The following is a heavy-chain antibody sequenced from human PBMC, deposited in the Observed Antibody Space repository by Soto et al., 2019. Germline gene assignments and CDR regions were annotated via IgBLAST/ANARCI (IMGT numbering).Heavy chain of an antibody. CDR2: IYYSGST. Sequence: SETLSLTCTVSGGSISSGGYYWSWIRQHPGKGLEWIGYIYYSGSTYYNPSLKSRVTISVDTSKNQLSLKLSSVTAADTAVYYCAREALRYFDWLPRYYFDYWGQGTLVTVSS. J-gene: IGHJ4*02. D-gene: IGHD3-9*01. CDR1: GGSISSGGYY. V-gene: IGHV4-31*03. CDR3: AREALRYFDWLPRYYFDY.